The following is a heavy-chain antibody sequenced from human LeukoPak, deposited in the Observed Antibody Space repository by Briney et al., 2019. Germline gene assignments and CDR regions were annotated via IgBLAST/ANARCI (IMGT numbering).Heavy chain of an antibody. J-gene: IGHJ4*02. CDR3: ARDENWLGFDY. CDR1: GGSISSYY. CDR2: IYYSGST. V-gene: IGHV4-59*01. D-gene: IGHD3-10*01. Sequence: PSETLSLTCTVSGGSISSYYWSWIRQPPGKGLEWIGYIYYSGSTNYNPSLKSRVTISVDTSKNQFSLKLSSVTAADTAVYYCARDENWLGFDYWGQGTLVTVSS.